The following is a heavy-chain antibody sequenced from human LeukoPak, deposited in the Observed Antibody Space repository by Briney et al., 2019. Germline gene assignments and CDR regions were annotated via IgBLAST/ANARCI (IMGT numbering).Heavy chain of an antibody. J-gene: IGHJ4*02. Sequence: GGSLRLSCAASGFTFNNYAMNWVRQAPGKGLEWVSSISGGGETTYYADSAKGRFTISRDNSQNILYLQMNSLRAEDTAVYYCARDYADYVGYFFFDYWGQGTLVTVSS. V-gene: IGHV3-23*01. D-gene: IGHD4-17*01. CDR2: ISGGGETT. CDR1: GFTFNNYA. CDR3: ARDYADYVGYFFFDY.